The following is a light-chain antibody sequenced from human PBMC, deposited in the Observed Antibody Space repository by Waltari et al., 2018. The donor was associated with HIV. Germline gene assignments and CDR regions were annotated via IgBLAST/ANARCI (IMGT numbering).Light chain of an antibody. V-gene: IGKV3D-15*01. CDR3: RQYNERAPGT. CDR2: AES. CDR1: QSVSSN. J-gene: IGKJ1*01. Sequence: EIVMTQSPATLSLSPGERATLSCRASQSVSSNFAWYQQNPRQPARRLISAESTRATGVTARFSGSGSGREFTSNISSLQSEDFAVEYCRQYNERAPGTFGQGTKVEIK.